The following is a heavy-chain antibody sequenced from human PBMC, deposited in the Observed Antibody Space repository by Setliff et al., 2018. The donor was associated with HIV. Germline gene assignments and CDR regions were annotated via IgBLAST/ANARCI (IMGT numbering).Heavy chain of an antibody. V-gene: IGHV4-38-2*02. J-gene: IGHJ5*02. Sequence: SEILSLTCTVSGSSISSNYYWAWIRQAPGKGLEWIGCIDASANTYYIPPLKSRATISIDTSKNQLSLKLRSVTAADTAVYYCARIGSGWSVGWFDPWGQGALVTVS. CDR2: IDASANT. D-gene: IGHD6-13*01. CDR1: GSSISSNYY. CDR3: ARIGSGWSVGWFDP.